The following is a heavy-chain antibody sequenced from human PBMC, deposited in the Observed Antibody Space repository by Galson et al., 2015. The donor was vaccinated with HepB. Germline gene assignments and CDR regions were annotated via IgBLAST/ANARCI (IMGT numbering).Heavy chain of an antibody. CDR1: FPLSS. CDR3: AKGGGGEYYDSSGYYDY. V-gene: IGHV1-46*01. Sequence: FPLSSLHLVRQAPGLGLEWMGIINPSGGSTSYVQKFKGRVSMTSDTSTSTVYMELSSLRSDDTAVYYCAKGGGGEYYDSSGYYDYWGQGTLVTVSS. CDR2: INPSGGST. D-gene: IGHD3-22*01. J-gene: IGHJ4*02.